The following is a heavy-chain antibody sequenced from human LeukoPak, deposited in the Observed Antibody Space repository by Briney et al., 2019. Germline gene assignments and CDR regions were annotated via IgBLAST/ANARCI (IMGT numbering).Heavy chain of an antibody. CDR2: INPNRGGT. Sequence: ASVRVSSKASGYTLTGYYMHWVRQAPGQRLERMGWINPNRGGTNYAQKFQGRGTMTRDTSISTAYMGLRRLRSASTGLYYRARVNNSSWYYFDYCGEGTLVT. D-gene: IGHD6-13*01. CDR1: GYTLTGYY. CDR3: ARVNNSSWYYFDY. V-gene: IGHV1-2*02. J-gene: IGHJ4*02.